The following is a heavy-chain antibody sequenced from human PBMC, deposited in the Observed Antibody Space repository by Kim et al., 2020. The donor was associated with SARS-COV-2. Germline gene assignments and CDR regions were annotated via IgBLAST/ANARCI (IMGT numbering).Heavy chain of an antibody. D-gene: IGHD3-3*02. CDR3: ARHFHGMDV. V-gene: IGHV1-46*01. J-gene: IGHJ6*02. CDR2: GTR. Sequence: GTRSYAQKLEGRVTLTRDTTTSTVYMELSSLRSDDTAVYYCARHFHGMDVWGQGTTVTVSS.